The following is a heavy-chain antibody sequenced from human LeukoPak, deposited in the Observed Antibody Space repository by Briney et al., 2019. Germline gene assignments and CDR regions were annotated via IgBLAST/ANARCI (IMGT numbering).Heavy chain of an antibody. Sequence: GGSLRLSCAASGFTVSSNYMTWVRQAPGKGLEWVSVIYSDGRTYYADSVEGRFTISRDNSKNTLYLQMNSLRAEDTAVYYCARKLFYYDSSGYLNDYWGQGTLVTVSS. CDR1: GFTVSSNY. CDR2: IYSDGRT. V-gene: IGHV3-66*01. D-gene: IGHD3-22*01. J-gene: IGHJ4*02. CDR3: ARKLFYYDSSGYLNDY.